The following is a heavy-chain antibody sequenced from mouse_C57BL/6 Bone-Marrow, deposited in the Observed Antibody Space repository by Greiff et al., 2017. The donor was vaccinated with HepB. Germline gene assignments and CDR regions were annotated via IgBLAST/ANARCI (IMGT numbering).Heavy chain of an antibody. J-gene: IGHJ3*01. Sequence: VQLQQSGAELARPGASVKLSCKAPGYTFTSYGISWVKQRTGQGLEWIGEIYPRSGNTYYNEKFKGKATLTADKSSSTAYMELRSLTSEDSAVYFCARSNYYGSTLFAYWGQGTLVTVSA. CDR2: IYPRSGNT. D-gene: IGHD1-1*01. V-gene: IGHV1-81*01. CDR3: ARSNYYGSTLFAY. CDR1: GYTFTSYG.